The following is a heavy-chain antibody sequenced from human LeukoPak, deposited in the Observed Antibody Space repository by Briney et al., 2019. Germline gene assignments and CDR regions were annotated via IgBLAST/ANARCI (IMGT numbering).Heavy chain of an antibody. V-gene: IGHV3-30-3*01. D-gene: IGHD3-10*01. CDR3: ARDSGSYFDY. Sequence: GGSLRLSCAGTGFTFNDYVIHWVRQAPGEGLEWVAVISFDVNIKYYADSVKGRFTISRDNAKNSLYLQMNSLRAEDTAVYYCARDSGSYFDYWGQGTLVTVSS. J-gene: IGHJ4*02. CDR1: GFTFNDYV. CDR2: ISFDVNIK.